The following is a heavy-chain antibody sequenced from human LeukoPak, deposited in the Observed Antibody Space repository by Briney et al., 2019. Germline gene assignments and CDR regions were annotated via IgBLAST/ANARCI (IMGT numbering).Heavy chain of an antibody. J-gene: IGHJ4*02. D-gene: IGHD3-22*01. CDR3: ASLKEWLLLGGFDY. CDR1: GFTFRTSA. Sequence: GGSPRLSCAASGFTFRTSALYWVRQAPGKGLEWVAAISYDERDVYYADSVKGRFAISRDNSKDILYLQMNGLRLEDTAIYYCASLKEWLLLGGFDYWGQGALVTVSS. CDR2: ISYDERDV. V-gene: IGHV3-30*03.